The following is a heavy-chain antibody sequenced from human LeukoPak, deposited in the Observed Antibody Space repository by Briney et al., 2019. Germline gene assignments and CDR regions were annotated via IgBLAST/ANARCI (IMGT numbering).Heavy chain of an antibody. CDR3: ARPGSSGWYDY. CDR2: IYYSGST. D-gene: IGHD6-19*01. CDR1: GGSISSSSYY. Sequence: SETLSLTCTVSGGSISSSSYYWGWIRQPPGKGLEGIGSIYYSGSTYYNPSLKSRVAISVDTSKNQFSLKLSSVTAADTAVYYCARPGSSGWYDYWGQGTLVTVSS. J-gene: IGHJ4*02. V-gene: IGHV4-39*07.